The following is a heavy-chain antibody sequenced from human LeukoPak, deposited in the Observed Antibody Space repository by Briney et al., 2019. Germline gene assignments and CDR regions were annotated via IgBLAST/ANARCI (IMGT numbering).Heavy chain of an antibody. D-gene: IGHD3-3*01. V-gene: IGHV3-7*03. CDR2: IKPDGSEK. CDR3: ARQYYDFWSGYFGGFDY. CDR1: GFTFTTYW. J-gene: IGHJ4*02. Sequence: GGSLRLSCVASGFTFTTYWMSWVRQAPGKGLEWVANIKPDGSEKYYVDSVKGRFTISRDNAENSLFLQMNSLRAEDTAVYFCARQYYDFWSGYFGGFDYWGQGTLVTVSS.